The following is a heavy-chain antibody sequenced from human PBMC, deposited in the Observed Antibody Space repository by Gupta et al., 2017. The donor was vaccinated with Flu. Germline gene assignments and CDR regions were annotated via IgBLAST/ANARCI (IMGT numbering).Heavy chain of an antibody. D-gene: IGHD5-12*01. CDR2: FNGGGGSA. Sequence: MWVRQAPGMGLEWVSVFNGGGGSAFYADSVKGRFTISRDDSKNTLYLRMSSLRAEDTALYYCAKEASVYSGYDPFDYWGQGTLVAVSS. V-gene: IGHV3-23*01. J-gene: IGHJ4*02. CDR3: AKEASVYSGYDPFDY.